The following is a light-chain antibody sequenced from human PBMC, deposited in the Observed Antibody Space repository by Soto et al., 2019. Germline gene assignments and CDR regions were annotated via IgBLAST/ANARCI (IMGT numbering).Light chain of an antibody. J-gene: IGKJ1*01. CDR3: QQYNILPRT. CDR1: HSVRSS. V-gene: IGKV3-15*01. Sequence: EIVMTQSPATLSVSPGERATLSCRATHSVRSSLAWYQQKPGQAPRLLIYGASTMATSIPARFSGSGSGTEFTLTIRSLQSEDFAVYYCQQYNILPRTFGQGNKVEIQ. CDR2: GAS.